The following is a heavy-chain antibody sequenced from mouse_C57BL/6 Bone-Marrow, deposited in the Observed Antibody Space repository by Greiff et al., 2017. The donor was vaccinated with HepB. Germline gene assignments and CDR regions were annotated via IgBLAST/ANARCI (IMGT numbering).Heavy chain of an antibody. V-gene: IGHV10-1*01. J-gene: IGHJ4*01. CDR2: IRSKSNNYAT. CDR3: VRHVDYGSGSAMDY. D-gene: IGHD1-1*01. Sequence: EVMLVESGGGLVQPKGSLKLSCAASGFSFNTYAMNWVRQAPGKGLEWVARIRSKSNNYATYYADSVKDRFTISRDDSESMLYLQMNNLKTEDTAMYYCVRHVDYGSGSAMDYWGQGTSVTVSS. CDR1: GFSFNTYA.